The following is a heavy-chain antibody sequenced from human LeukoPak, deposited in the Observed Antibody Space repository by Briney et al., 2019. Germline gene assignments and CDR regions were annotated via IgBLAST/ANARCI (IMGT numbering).Heavy chain of an antibody. CDR1: GYTFTSYY. V-gene: IGHV1-46*01. D-gene: IGHD1-1*01. J-gene: IGHJ6*02. CDR3: ARDSRGTFPPPGMDV. Sequence: ASVKVSCKASGYTFTSYYMHWVRQAPGQGLEWMGIINPSGGSTSYAQKFQGRVTMTRDTSTSTVYMELSSLRSEDTAVYYCARDSRGTFPPPGMDVWGQGTTVTVSS. CDR2: INPSGGST.